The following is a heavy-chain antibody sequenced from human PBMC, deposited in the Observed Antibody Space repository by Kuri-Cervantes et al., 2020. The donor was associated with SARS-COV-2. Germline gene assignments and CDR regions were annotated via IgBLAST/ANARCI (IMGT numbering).Heavy chain of an antibody. CDR3: AKATVRFLEWLQYYYYYGMDV. J-gene: IGHJ6*02. CDR1: GFTFSSYA. Sequence: GGSLRLSCAASGFTFSSYAMSWVRQAPGKGLEWVSAISGSGGSTYYADSVKGRFTISRDSSKNTLYLQMNSLRAEDTAVYYCAKATVRFLEWLQYYYYYGMDVWGQGTTVTVSS. D-gene: IGHD3-3*01. V-gene: IGHV3-23*01. CDR2: ISGSGGST.